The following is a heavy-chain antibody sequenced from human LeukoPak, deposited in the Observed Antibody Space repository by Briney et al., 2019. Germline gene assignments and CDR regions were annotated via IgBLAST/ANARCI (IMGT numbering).Heavy chain of an antibody. Sequence: GGSLRLSCAASGFTFSSYEMNWVRQAPGKGLEWVSSITSSSSYIYYADSVKGRFTISRDNAKNSLYLQMNSLRAEDTAVYYCARDQDHLLEYFHHWGQGTLVTVSS. V-gene: IGHV3-21*01. CDR2: ITSSSSYI. J-gene: IGHJ1*01. D-gene: IGHD2-2*01. CDR3: ARDQDHLLEYFHH. CDR1: GFTFSSYE.